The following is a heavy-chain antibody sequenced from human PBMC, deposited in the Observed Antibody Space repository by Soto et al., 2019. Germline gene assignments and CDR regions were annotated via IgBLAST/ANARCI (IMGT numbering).Heavy chain of an antibody. J-gene: IGHJ4*02. CDR2: IYYSGST. Sequence: SETLSLTCTFSVGSISSYYWSCIRHPPGKGLEWIGYIYYSGSTNYNPSLKSRVTISVDTSKNQFSLKLSSVTAADTAVYYCARARGDYGDSPFDYWGQGTLVIVSS. V-gene: IGHV4-59*01. CDR1: VGSISSYY. CDR3: ARARGDYGDSPFDY. D-gene: IGHD4-17*01.